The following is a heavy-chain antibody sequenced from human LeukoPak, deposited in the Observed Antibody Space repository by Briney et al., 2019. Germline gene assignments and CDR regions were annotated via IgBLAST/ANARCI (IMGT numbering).Heavy chain of an antibody. CDR2: IIPILGIA. CDR3: ARDPGDGYNLDY. D-gene: IGHD5-24*01. Sequence: SVKVSCKASGGTFSSYTISWVRQAPGQGLEWMGRIIPILGIAKYAQKFQGRVTITADKSTSTAYMELSSLRSEDTAVYYCARDPGDGYNLDYWGQGTLVTVSS. V-gene: IGHV1-69*04. CDR1: GGTFSSYT. J-gene: IGHJ4*02.